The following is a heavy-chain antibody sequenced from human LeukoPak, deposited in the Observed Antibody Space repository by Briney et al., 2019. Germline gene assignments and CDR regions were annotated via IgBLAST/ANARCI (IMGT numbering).Heavy chain of an antibody. D-gene: IGHD6-13*01. CDR1: GFTHRSYA. Sequence: GWSLRLSFASSGFTHRSYALSGVRPAPWKGLEWVSAISGSGGSKYNADTVKGRFTISRDNSKNTLYLQMNSLRAEDTAVYYCAKDFVQRAAAANDAFDIWGQGTMVTVSS. CDR2: ISGSGGSK. CDR3: AKDFVQRAAAANDAFDI. V-gene: IGHV3-23*01. J-gene: IGHJ3*02.